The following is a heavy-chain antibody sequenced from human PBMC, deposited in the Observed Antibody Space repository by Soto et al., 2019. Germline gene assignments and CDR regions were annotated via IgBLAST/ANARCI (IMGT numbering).Heavy chain of an antibody. CDR2: IYFGGTT. CDR1: GGSLSPNY. V-gene: IGHV4-4*09. Sequence: PSETLSLTCTVSGGSLSPNYWTWIRQPPGKGLEWVGYIYFGGTTSYNPSLRSRVTISLETSNSQFSLRLSSLTAADTAVYYCTRKTPTNGMAVWGQGTTVTVSS. D-gene: IGHD2-15*01. CDR3: TRKTPTNGMAV. J-gene: IGHJ6*02.